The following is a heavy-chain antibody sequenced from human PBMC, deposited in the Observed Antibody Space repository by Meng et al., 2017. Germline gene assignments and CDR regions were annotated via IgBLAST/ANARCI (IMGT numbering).Heavy chain of an antibody. J-gene: IGHJ4*02. CDR1: GFTFSSYE. CDR3: ARYSVVSTLRADY. V-gene: IGHV3-48*03. Sequence: LSLTCAASGFTFSSYEMNWVRQAPGKGLEWISYIHSSGSTVEYADSVKGRFTTARDNAENSLYLQMNSLRVEDTAVYYCARYSVVSTLRADYWGLGTLVTVSS. CDR2: IHSSGSTV. D-gene: IGHD2-2*01.